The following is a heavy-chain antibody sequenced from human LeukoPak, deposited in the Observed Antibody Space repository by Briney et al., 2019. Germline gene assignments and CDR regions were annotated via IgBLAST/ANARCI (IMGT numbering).Heavy chain of an antibody. V-gene: IGHV3-33*01. CDR2: IWYDGSNK. CDR3: ARAPYDILTGYAYYYYGMDV. Sequence: GGSLRLSCAESGFTFSSYGMHWVRQAPGKGLEWVAVIWYDGSNKYYADSVKGRFTISRDNSKNTLYLQMNSLRAEDTAVYYCARAPYDILTGYAYYYYGMDVWGQGTTVTVSS. J-gene: IGHJ6*02. D-gene: IGHD3-9*01. CDR1: GFTFSSYG.